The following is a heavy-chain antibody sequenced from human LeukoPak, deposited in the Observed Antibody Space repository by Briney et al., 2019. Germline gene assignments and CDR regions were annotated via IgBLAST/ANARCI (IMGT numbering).Heavy chain of an antibody. CDR3: AKGQSSTSSKWFDP. CDR2: ISGSGGNT. Sequence: PGGSLRLSCAASGFTFSSYAMSWVRQAPGKGLWWVSTISGSGGNTYYADSVKGRFTISRDNSENTLYLQMHSPRAEDTALYYCAKGQSSTSSKWFDPWGQGTLVTVSS. J-gene: IGHJ5*02. V-gene: IGHV3-23*01. CDR1: GFTFSSYA. D-gene: IGHD6-6*01.